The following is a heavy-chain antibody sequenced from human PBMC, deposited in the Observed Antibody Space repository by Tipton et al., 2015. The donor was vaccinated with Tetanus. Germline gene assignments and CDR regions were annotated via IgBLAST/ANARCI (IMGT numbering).Heavy chain of an antibody. CDR3: TRGIRRAFCSGGSCQTFDS. V-gene: IGHV3-7*01. CDR2: INEDGSEA. J-gene: IGHJ4*02. Sequence: SGFTLSHYWMNWVRQAPGKGLEWVANINEDGSEAYHVVAVKGRFTISRDNANNSLYLQMNSLRAEDTAVYYCTRGIRRAFCSGGSCQTFDSWGLGTLVTVTS. D-gene: IGHD2-15*01. CDR1: GFTLSHYW.